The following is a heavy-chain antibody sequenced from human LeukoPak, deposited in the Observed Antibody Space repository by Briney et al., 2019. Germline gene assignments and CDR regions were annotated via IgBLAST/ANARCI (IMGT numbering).Heavy chain of an antibody. V-gene: IGHV3-53*01. J-gene: IGHJ3*02. CDR3: ARGVMVRGERTAFEI. CDR1: VITVSSNY. Sequence: GGPLRPSGAPSVITVSSNYMSWGRQAPGKGVEVVAVIYSGSSTYEADSVKGRFTIARDNCKNAVYLQMNSLSAEDRAVYECARGVMVRGERTAFEIWGQGTMVTVSS. D-gene: IGHD3-10*01. CDR2: IYSGSST.